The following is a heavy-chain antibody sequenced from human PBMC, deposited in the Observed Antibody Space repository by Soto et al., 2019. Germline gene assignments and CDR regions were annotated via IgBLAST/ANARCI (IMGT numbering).Heavy chain of an antibody. V-gene: IGHV3-30*18. D-gene: IGHD6-6*01. J-gene: IGHJ6*02. CDR3: AKDGGVSSSWPYYYYYYGMDV. Sequence: GGSLRLSCAASGFTFSSYGMHWVRQAPGKGLEWVAVISYDGSNKYYADSVKGRFTISRDNSKNTLYLQMNSLRAEDTAVYYCAKDGGVSSSWPYYYYYYGMDVWGQGTTVTVSS. CDR2: ISYDGSNK. CDR1: GFTFSSYG.